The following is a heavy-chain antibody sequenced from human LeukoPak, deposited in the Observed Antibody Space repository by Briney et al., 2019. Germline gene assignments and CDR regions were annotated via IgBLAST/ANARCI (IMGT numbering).Heavy chain of an antibody. D-gene: IGHD3-22*01. CDR1: GFTFSSYA. Sequence: GGSLRLSCAASGFTFSSYAMTWVRQAPGRGLEWVSVISGSGSNTYYADSVKGRFTISRDNSRNTLYLQMNSLRAEDTAVYYCAKDSGSGVTMSIWGQWGQGTLVTVSS. V-gene: IGHV3-23*01. CDR3: AKDSGSGVTMSIWGQ. J-gene: IGHJ4*02. CDR2: ISGSGSNT.